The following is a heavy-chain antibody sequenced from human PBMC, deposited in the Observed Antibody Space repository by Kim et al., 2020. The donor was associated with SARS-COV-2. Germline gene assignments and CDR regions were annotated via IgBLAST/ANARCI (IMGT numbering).Heavy chain of an antibody. D-gene: IGHD1-26*01. CDR2: IDWDNDK. Sequence: SGPTLVNPTQTLTLTCSFSGFSLSTSGMCVNWIRQPPGKALEWLARIDWDNDKYYSASLKTRLTISKDTSKNQVVLTMTNMDPVDTATYYCARRKNDVGSCPTSTCLHYFDYWGQGTLVTVSS. J-gene: IGHJ4*02. CDR1: GFSLSTSGMC. CDR3: ARRKNDVGSCPTSTCLHYFDY. V-gene: IGHV2-70*11.